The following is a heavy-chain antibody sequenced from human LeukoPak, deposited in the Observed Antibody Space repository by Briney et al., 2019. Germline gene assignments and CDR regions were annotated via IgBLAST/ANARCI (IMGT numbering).Heavy chain of an antibody. Sequence: ASVKVSCKASGYTFTNYPMNWVRQAPGQGLEWMGMIYPRDGSTSYAQKFQGRVTVTRDTSTSTVHMELSGLRSEDTAVYYCARDQEGFDYWGQGTLVTVSS. CDR2: IYPRDGST. V-gene: IGHV1-46*01. CDR1: GYTFTNYP. J-gene: IGHJ4*02. CDR3: ARDQEGFDY.